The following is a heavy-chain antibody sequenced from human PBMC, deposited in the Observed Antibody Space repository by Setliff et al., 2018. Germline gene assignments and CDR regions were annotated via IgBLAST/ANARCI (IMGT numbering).Heavy chain of an antibody. CDR3: ARDSIAVAGTNP. J-gene: IGHJ5*02. CDR2: MNPNSGNT. V-gene: IGHV1-8*02. Sequence: GASVKVSCKASRGTFSSYAISWVRQAPGQGLEWMGWMNPNSGNTGYAQKFQGRVTMTRNTSISTAYMELSSLRSEDTAVYYCARDSIAVAGTNPWGQGTLVTVSS. CDR1: RGTFSSYA. D-gene: IGHD6-19*01.